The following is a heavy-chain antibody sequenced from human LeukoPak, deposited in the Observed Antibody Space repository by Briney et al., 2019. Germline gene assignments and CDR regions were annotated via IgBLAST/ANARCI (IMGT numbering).Heavy chain of an antibody. D-gene: IGHD4-23*01. CDR3: ARNARGQDFDYGGNCLDY. Sequence: SETLSLTCTVSGGSISSYYWSWIRQPPGKGLEWIGYIYYSGSTNYNPSLKSRVTISVDTSKNQFSLKLSSVTAADTAVYYCARNARGQDFDYGGNCLDYWGQGTLVTVSS. CDR2: IYYSGST. CDR1: GGSISSYY. V-gene: IGHV4-59*01. J-gene: IGHJ4*02.